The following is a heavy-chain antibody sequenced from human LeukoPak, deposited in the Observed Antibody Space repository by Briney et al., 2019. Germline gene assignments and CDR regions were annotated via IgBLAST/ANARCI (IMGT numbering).Heavy chain of an antibody. CDR1: GGSISSGDYY. CDR2: IYHTGIT. D-gene: IGHD6-13*01. J-gene: IGHJ4*02. Sequence: PSETLSLTCTVSGGSISSGDYYWSWICQPPGKGLEWIGSIYHTGITYYNNPSLKSRVTISVDTSKNQFSLKLSSVTAADTAVYFCARGHEGIAAGYDYWGQGTLVTVSS. V-gene: IGHV4-30-4*01. CDR3: ARGHEGIAAGYDY.